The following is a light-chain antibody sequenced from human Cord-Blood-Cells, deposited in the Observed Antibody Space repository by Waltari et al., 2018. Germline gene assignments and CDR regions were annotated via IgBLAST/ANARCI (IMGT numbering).Light chain of an antibody. CDR1: SSDVRGYNY. J-gene: IGLJ1*01. V-gene: IGLV2-8*01. CDR2: EVS. Sequence: QSALTQPPSASGSPGQSVTISCTGTSSDVRGYNYVSWYQQHPGKAPKLMIYEVSKRPSGVPERCSGSKSGNTASLTVSGLQAEDEADYYCSSYAGSNNFDVFGTGTKVTVL. CDR3: SSYAGSNNFDV.